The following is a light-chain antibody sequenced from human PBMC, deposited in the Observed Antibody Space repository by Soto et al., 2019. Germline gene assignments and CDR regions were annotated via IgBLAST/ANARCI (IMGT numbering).Light chain of an antibody. J-gene: IGLJ1*01. Sequence: QSVLTQPASVSGSPGQSIAISCTGTSSVVGRYDYVSWYQHHPGKAPKLIIHEVSNRPSGVSDRFSGSKSGNTASLTISGLQADDEADYYCSSHTTYTTRVFGTGTKVTVL. CDR3: SSHTTYTTRV. CDR1: SSVVGRYDY. CDR2: EVS. V-gene: IGLV2-14*01.